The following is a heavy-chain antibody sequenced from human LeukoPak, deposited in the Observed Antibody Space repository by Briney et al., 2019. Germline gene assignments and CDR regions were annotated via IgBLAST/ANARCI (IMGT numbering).Heavy chain of an antibody. CDR3: ARGPPPDFDY. CDR2: IHPSGST. V-gene: IGHV4-4*07. CDR1: GDSISSYY. Sequence: SETLSLTCTASGDSISSYYWSWVRQPAGKGLEWIGRIHPSGSTNYSPSLKSRVTLSVDTSKNQFSLKLSSVTAADTAVYYCARGPPPDFDYWGRGTLVTVSS. J-gene: IGHJ4*02.